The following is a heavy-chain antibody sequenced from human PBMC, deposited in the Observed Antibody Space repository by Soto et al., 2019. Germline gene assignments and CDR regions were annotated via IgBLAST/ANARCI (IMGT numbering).Heavy chain of an antibody. CDR3: ARDTVSAAAKYYWASDY. D-gene: IGHD1-1*01. V-gene: IGHV3-30-3*01. Sequence: QVQLVESGGGVVQPGRSLRLSCAASGFTFSSYAMHWVRQAPGKGLEWVAVISYDGSNKYYADSVKGRFTISRDNTRNTVYLQRNCVRAEDTAVYYCARDTVSAAAKYYWASDYRGQGTLFTVCS. CDR1: GFTFSSYA. CDR2: ISYDGSNK. J-gene: IGHJ4*02.